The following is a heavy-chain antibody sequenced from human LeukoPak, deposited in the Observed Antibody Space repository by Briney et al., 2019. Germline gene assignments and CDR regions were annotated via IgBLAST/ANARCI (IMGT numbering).Heavy chain of an antibody. Sequence: ASVKVSCKASGGTFSNYAISWARQAPGQGLECMGGIIPIFGTANYAQKFQGRITITADESTSTAYMEMNSLRSEDTAVYYCARLINSGYDNRGWFDPWGQGTLVTVSS. CDR2: IIPIFGTA. CDR3: ARLINSGYDNRGWFDP. J-gene: IGHJ5*02. CDR1: GGTFSNYA. D-gene: IGHD5-12*01. V-gene: IGHV1-69*13.